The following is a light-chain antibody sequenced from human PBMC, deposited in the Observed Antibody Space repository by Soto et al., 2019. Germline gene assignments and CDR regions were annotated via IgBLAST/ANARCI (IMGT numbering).Light chain of an antibody. CDR1: QSVSRSY. Sequence: IVLTPSPAILALSPGDRATLSCRASQSVSRSYLAWYPHKPGQAPRLLMYGASHRETGIPDLFNCSGAGTACTRTISGLEHEDVTVYECQQYVSSTRTFGQGTKVDI. CDR3: QQYVSSTRT. V-gene: IGKV3-20*01. CDR2: GAS. J-gene: IGKJ1*01.